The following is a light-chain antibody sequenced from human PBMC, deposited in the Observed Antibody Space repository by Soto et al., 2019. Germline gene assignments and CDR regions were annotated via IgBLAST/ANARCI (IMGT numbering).Light chain of an antibody. CDR3: AAWDDSLNGRV. J-gene: IGLJ1*01. CDR1: FSNIVSNT. V-gene: IGLV1-44*01. Sequence: QSVLTQPPSASGTPGQRVTISCSGNFSNIVSNTVNWYQQLPGTAPKLLIYYDNLRPSGVPDQISGSKSGTSASLAISGLQSDDEADYYCAAWDDSLNGRVFGTGTKLTVL. CDR2: YDN.